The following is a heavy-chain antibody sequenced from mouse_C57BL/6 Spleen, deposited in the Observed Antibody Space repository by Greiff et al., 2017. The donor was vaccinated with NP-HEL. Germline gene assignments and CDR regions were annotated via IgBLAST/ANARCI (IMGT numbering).Heavy chain of an antibody. D-gene: IGHD2-5*01. V-gene: IGHV5-17*01. J-gene: IGHJ4*01. Sequence: DVQLVESGGGLVKPGGSLKLSCAASGFTFSDYGMHWVRQAPEKGLEWVAYISSGSSTIYYADTVKGRFTISRDNAKNTLFLQMTSLRSEDTAMYYCARQAYYSINYAMDYWGQGTSVTVSS. CDR3: ARQAYYSINYAMDY. CDR2: ISSGSSTI. CDR1: GFTFSDYG.